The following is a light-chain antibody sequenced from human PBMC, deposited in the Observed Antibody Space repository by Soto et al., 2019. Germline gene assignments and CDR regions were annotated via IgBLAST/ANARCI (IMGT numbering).Light chain of an antibody. J-gene: IGKJ5*01. CDR3: QGLNDYPIT. CDR1: QGISSY. CDR2: AAS. Sequence: DIQLTQSPSFLSASVRDRVTITCRASQGISSYLAWYQQKPGKAPKFLIYAASTLRGGVPSRFSGSGSGTEFTLTISSLQPEDFATYYCQGLNDYPITFGQGTRLEIK. V-gene: IGKV1-9*01.